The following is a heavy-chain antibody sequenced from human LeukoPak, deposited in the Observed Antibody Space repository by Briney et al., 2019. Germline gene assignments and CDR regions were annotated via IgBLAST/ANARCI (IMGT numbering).Heavy chain of an antibody. CDR1: GFTFSSYA. Sequence: PGGSLRLSCAASGFTFSSYAMTWVRQAPGKGLEWVSAISGSGGSTNYADSVKGRFTISRDNSKNTLYLQMNSLRAEDTAVYYCAKSWGSSTPVKYYYGMDVWGQGTTVTVSS. D-gene: IGHD3-16*01. CDR3: AKSWGSSTPVKYYYGMDV. J-gene: IGHJ6*02. V-gene: IGHV3-23*01. CDR2: ISGSGGST.